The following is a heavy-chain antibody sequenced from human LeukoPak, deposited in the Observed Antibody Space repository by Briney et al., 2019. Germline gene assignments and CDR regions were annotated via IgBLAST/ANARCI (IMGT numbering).Heavy chain of an antibody. CDR1: GGSISSSSYY. Sequence: SETLSLTCTVSGGSISSSSYYWGWSRQPPGKGLEWIGSIYYSGSTYYNPSLKSRVAISVDTSKNQFSLKLSSVTAADTAVYYCARHDPMATIKYYFDYWGQGTLVTVSS. CDR2: IYYSGST. CDR3: ARHDPMATIKYYFDY. V-gene: IGHV4-39*01. J-gene: IGHJ4*02. D-gene: IGHD5-24*01.